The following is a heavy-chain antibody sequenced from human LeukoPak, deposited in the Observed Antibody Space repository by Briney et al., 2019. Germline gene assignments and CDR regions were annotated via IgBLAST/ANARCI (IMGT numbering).Heavy chain of an antibody. CDR1: GYPFATYW. CDR2: IYPGDSDN. Sequence: GESLKISCKGSGYPFATYWIGWVRQVRGRGLEWVGIIYPGDSDNRYSPSFRGQVTISADKSITTAYLQWSSLKASDTAMYYCARHVVPYSSGLTGFDYWGQGTLVTVSS. J-gene: IGHJ4*02. CDR3: ARHVVPYSSGLTGFDY. V-gene: IGHV5-51*01. D-gene: IGHD6-19*01.